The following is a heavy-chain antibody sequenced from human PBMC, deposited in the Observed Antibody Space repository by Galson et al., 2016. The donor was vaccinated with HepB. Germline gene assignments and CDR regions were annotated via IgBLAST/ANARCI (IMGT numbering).Heavy chain of an antibody. D-gene: IGHD5-24*01. CDR1: GFTFSSYS. CDR3: AKDLKDGTYYLDY. J-gene: IGHJ4*02. CDR2: ISGSGAAT. V-gene: IGHV3-23*01. Sequence: SLRLSCAASGFTFSSYSMNWVRRAPGKGLEWVAAISGSGAATYYADSVQGRFSISRDNAKNTLDLQMNSLRVEDTAVYFCAKDLKDGTYYLDYWGQGTLVTVTA.